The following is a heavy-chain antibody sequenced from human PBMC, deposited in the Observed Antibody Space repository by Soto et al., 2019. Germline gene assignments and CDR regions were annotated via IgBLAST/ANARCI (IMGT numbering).Heavy chain of an antibody. CDR3: ARDRFDYYDSSGYWRFDP. CDR1: GFTFSSYS. CDR2: ISSSSRTI. D-gene: IGHD3-22*01. V-gene: IGHV3-48*01. J-gene: IGHJ5*02. Sequence: GGSLRLSCAASGFTFSSYSMNWVRQAPGKGLEWVSYISSSSRTIYYADSVKGRFTISRDNAKNSLYLQMNSLRAEDTAVYYCARDRFDYYDSSGYWRFDPWGQGTLLTVSS.